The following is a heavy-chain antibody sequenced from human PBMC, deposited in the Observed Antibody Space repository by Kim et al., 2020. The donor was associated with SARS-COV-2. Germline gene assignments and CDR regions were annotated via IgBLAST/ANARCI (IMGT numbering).Heavy chain of an antibody. D-gene: IGHD1-7*01. CDR3: AREENLVKMGSPPKGGTFDY. V-gene: IGHV1-69*04. CDR2: IIPILGIA. J-gene: IGHJ4*02. Sequence: SVKVSCKASGGTFSSYAISWVRQAPGQGLEWMGRIIPILGIANYAQKFQGRATITADKSTSTAYMELSSLRSEDTAVYYCAREENLVKMGSPPKGGTFDYWGQGTLVTVSS. CDR1: GGTFSSYA.